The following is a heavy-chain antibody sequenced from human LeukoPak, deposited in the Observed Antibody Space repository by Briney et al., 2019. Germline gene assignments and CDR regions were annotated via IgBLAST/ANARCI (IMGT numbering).Heavy chain of an antibody. CDR2: INSDGSST. V-gene: IGHV3-74*01. Sequence: PGGSLRLSCAASGFTFSSYWMHWVRQAPGKGPVWVSRINSDGSSTSYADSVKGRFTISRDNSKNTLYLQMSSLRAEDTAVYYCVKGMEDYDILTGVLDVWGQGTTVTVSS. J-gene: IGHJ6*02. D-gene: IGHD3-9*01. CDR3: VKGMEDYDILTGVLDV. CDR1: GFTFSSYW.